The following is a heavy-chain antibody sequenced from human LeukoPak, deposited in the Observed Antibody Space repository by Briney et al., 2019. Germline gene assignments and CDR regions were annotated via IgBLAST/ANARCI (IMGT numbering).Heavy chain of an antibody. V-gene: IGHV4-59*01. D-gene: IGHD3-10*01. CDR3: ARTYGSGTPRYYGMDV. Sequence: PSETLSLTCTVSGGSISSSFWSWIRQPPGKGLEWIGYIYDNGNTNYNPSLNSRLTLSLDRSKNLLSLRLRSVTAADTAVYYCARTYGSGTPRYYGMDVWGQGTTVTVSS. CDR1: GGSISSSF. J-gene: IGHJ6*02. CDR2: IYDNGNT.